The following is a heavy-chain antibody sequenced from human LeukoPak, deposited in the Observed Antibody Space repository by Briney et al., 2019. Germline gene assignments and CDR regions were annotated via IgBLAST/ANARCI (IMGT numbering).Heavy chain of an antibody. V-gene: IGHV1-69*13. CDR1: GGTFSSYA. D-gene: IGHD1-14*01. Sequence: ASVKVSCKASGGTFSSYAISWVRQAPGQGLEWMGGIIPIFGTANYAQKFQGRVTITADESTSTAYMELSSLRSEDKAVYYCAREGNLDAFDIWGQGTMVTVSS. CDR2: IIPIFGTA. J-gene: IGHJ3*02. CDR3: AREGNLDAFDI.